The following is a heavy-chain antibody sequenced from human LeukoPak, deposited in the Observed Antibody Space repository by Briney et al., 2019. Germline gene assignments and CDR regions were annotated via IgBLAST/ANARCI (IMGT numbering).Heavy chain of an antibody. CDR2: INPSGGST. J-gene: IGHJ6*03. V-gene: IGHV1-46*01. CDR1: GYTFTSYY. D-gene: IGHD6-6*01. CDR3: ARGPGAARLGYYMDV. Sequence: ASVKVSCKASGYTFTSYYMHWVRQAPGQGLEWMGIINPSGGSTSYAQRFQGRVTMTRDTPTSTVYMELSRLRSEDTAVYYCARGPGAARLGYYMDVWGKGTTVTVSS.